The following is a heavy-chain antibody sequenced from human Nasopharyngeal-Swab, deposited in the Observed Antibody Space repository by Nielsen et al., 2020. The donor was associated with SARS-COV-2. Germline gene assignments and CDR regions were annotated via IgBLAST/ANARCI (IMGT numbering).Heavy chain of an antibody. CDR3: ARAIFGVVIIFNYYYTDV. J-gene: IGHJ6*03. V-gene: IGHV4-34*01. CDR2: INHSGST. Sequence: PGKGLEWIGEINHSGSTNYNPSLKSRVTISVDTSKNQFSLKLSSVTAADTAVYYCARAIFGVVIIFNYYYTDVWGKGTTVTVSS. D-gene: IGHD3-3*01.